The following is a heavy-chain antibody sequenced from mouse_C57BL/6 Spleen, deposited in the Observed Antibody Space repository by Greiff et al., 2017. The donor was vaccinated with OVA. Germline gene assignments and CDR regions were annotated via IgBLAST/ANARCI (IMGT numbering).Heavy chain of an antibody. V-gene: IGHV3-6*01. CDR1: GYSITSGYY. D-gene: IGHD3-2*02. CDR3: ARDDSSGYTWFAY. CDR2: ISYDGSN. Sequence: DVQLQESGPGLVKPSQSLSLTCSVTGYSITSGYYWNWIRQFPGNKLEWMGYISYDGSNNYNPSLKNRISITRDTSKNQFFLKLNSVTTEDTATYYCARDDSSGYTWFAYWGQGTLVTVSA. J-gene: IGHJ3*01.